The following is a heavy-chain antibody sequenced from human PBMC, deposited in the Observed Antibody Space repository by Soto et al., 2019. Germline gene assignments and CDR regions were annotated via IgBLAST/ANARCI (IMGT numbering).Heavy chain of an antibody. CDR3: ARVRLYYDFWSGYWRDYYYYYMDV. CDR2: INSDGSST. V-gene: IGHV3-74*01. Sequence: GGSLRLSCAASGFTFSSYWMHWVRQAPGKGLVWVSRINSDGSSTSYADSVKGRFTISRDNAKNTLYLQMNSLRAEDTAVYYCARVRLYYDFWSGYWRDYYYYYMDVWGKGTTVTVSS. J-gene: IGHJ6*03. D-gene: IGHD3-3*01. CDR1: GFTFSSYW.